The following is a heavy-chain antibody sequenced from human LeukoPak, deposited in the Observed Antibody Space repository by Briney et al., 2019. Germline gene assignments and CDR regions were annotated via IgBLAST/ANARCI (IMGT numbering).Heavy chain of an antibody. CDR2: IWYDGSNK. CDR1: GFTFSSYG. D-gene: IGHD5-12*01. V-gene: IGHV3-33*01. Sequence: HPGGSLRLSCAASGFTFSSYGMHWVRQAPGKGLEWVAVIWYDGSNKYYADSVKGRFTISRDNSKNTLYLQMNSLRAEDTAVYYCAREGVANGMDVWGQGTTVTVSS. J-gene: IGHJ6*02. CDR3: AREGVANGMDV.